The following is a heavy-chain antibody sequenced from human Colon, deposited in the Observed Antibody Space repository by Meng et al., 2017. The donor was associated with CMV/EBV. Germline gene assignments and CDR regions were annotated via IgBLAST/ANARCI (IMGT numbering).Heavy chain of an antibody. D-gene: IGHD3-10*01. Sequence: SETLSLTCSVSGDSSGSYYWSWIRQPPGKGLEWIGYVSYTGRATYNPAFTSRVTMSVDASESHFSLKLTSVTAADSALYFCARAQNVIPELFGSWGQGTLVTVSS. J-gene: IGHJ4*02. CDR2: VSYTGRA. CDR3: ARAQNVIPELFGS. CDR1: GDSSGSYY. V-gene: IGHV4-59*01.